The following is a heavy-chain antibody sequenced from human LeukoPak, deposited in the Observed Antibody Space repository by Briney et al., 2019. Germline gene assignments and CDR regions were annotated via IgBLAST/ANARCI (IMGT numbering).Heavy chain of an antibody. V-gene: IGHV4-34*01. CDR3: ARKGSVFSYYYDSSGYWDYFDY. CDR2: INHSGST. D-gene: IGHD3-22*01. Sequence: PSETQSLTCAVYGGSFSGYYWSWIRQPPGKGLEWIGEINHSGSTNYNPSLKSRVTISVDTSKNQFSLKLSSVTAADTAVYYCARKGSVFSYYYDSSGYWDYFDYWGQGTLVTVSS. J-gene: IGHJ4*02. CDR1: GGSFSGYY.